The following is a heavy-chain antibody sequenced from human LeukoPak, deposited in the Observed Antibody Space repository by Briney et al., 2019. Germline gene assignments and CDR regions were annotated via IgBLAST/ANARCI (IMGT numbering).Heavy chain of an antibody. V-gene: IGHV3-30-3*01. CDR2: ISYDGSNK. CDR3: ASRDYFDY. J-gene: IGHJ4*02. Sequence: GRSLRLSCAASGFTFSSYAMHWVRQAPGKGLEWVALISYDGSNKYYADSVKGRFTISRDKSKNTLYLQMNSLRPEDTAVYYCASRDYFDYWGQGTLVTVSS. CDR1: GFTFSSYA.